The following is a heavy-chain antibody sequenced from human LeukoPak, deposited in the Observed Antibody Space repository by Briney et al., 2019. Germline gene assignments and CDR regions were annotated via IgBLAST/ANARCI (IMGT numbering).Heavy chain of an antibody. Sequence: PGGSLRLSCAASGFTFSSYGMHWVRQAPGKGLEWVAVIWYDGSNKYYADSVKGRFTISRDNAKNSLYLQMNSLRAEDTAVYYCARRQGVAGPRGPYYFDYWGQGTLVTVSS. D-gene: IGHD6-19*01. CDR2: IWYDGSNK. J-gene: IGHJ4*02. CDR1: GFTFSSYG. V-gene: IGHV3-33*01. CDR3: ARRQGVAGPRGPYYFDY.